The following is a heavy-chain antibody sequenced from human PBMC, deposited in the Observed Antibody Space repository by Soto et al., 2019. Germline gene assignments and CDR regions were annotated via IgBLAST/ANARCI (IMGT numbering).Heavy chain of an antibody. J-gene: IGHJ2*01. CDR1: GGSISGGVYY. Sequence: QVQLQESGPGLVKPSETLSLTCTVSGGSISGGVYYWSWIRQPPGKGLEWIGYIYDSGSTYYNPSLNSRATIAVDTAKNQFSLRLSSVTAADTAVYYCAREIIPLTTDWYFDLWGRGALVTVSS. D-gene: IGHD4-17*01. CDR2: IYDSGST. V-gene: IGHV4-30-4*01. CDR3: AREIIPLTTDWYFDL.